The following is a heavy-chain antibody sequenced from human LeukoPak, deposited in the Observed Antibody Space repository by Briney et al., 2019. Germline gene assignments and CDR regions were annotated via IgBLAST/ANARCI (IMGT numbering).Heavy chain of an antibody. D-gene: IGHD4-17*01. J-gene: IGHJ5*02. V-gene: IGHV1-69*04. CDR3: ARVGETNWFDP. CDR2: IIPILGIA. CDR1: GGTFSSYA. Sequence: GSSVKVSCKASGGTFSSYAISWVRQAPGQGLEWMGRIIPILGIANYAQKFQGRVTITADKSTSTAYMELSSLRSEDTAVYYCARVGETNWFDPWGQGTLITVSS.